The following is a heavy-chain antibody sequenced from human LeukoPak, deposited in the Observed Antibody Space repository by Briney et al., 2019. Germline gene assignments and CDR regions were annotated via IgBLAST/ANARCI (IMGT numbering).Heavy chain of an antibody. D-gene: IGHD6-13*01. Sequence: PSETLSLTCAVYGGSFGGYYWSWIRQPPGKGLEWIGYIYNSGSTYYNPSLKSRVTISIDTSKNQFSLKLTSVTAADTAVYYCARDPYSSSWYHFDYWGQGTLVTVSS. CDR3: ARDPYSSSWYHFDY. J-gene: IGHJ4*02. CDR1: GGSFGGYY. V-gene: IGHV4-34*11. CDR2: IYNSGST.